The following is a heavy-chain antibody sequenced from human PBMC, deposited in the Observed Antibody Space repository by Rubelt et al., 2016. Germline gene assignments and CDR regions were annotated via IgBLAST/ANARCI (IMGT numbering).Heavy chain of an antibody. V-gene: IGHV1-3*01. D-gene: IGHD6-19*01. CDR3: ATGYSSGWYVAY. CDR2: INAGNGST. CDR1: GYSFTTYS. Sequence: QVQLVQSGAEVKKPGSSVKVSCKAAGYSFTTYSIHWVRQAPGQRLEWMGGINAGNGSTKYSQKFQGRFTITRDPSASPAYMELSSLRSDATAIYYCATGYSSGWYVAYWGQGTLVTVSS. J-gene: IGHJ4*02.